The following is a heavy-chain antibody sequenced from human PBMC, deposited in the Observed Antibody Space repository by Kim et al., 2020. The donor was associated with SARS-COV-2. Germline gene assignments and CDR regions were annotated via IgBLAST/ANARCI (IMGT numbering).Heavy chain of an antibody. Sequence: GESLKISCKGSGYSFTSYWISWVRQMPGKGLEWMGRIDPSDSYTNYSPSFQGHVTISADKSISTAYLQWSSLKASDTAMYYCARQREQLTSPFDPWGQGTLVTVSS. V-gene: IGHV5-10-1*01. CDR3: ARQREQLTSPFDP. CDR2: IDPSDSYT. J-gene: IGHJ5*02. D-gene: IGHD6-13*01. CDR1: GYSFTSYW.